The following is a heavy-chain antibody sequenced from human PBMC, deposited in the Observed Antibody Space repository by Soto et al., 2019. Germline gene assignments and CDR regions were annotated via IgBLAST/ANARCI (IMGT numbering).Heavy chain of an antibody. CDR3: VARATIFGVVSDY. Sequence: GGSLRLSCEASGFIFNNYWMHWVRQAPGKGLVWVSRIISDGSDRDYADSVKGRFTISRDNARYTLYLQMNSLRAEDTAVYYCVARATIFGVVSDYWGQGTLVTVSS. CDR2: IISDGSDR. CDR1: GFIFNNYW. J-gene: IGHJ4*02. V-gene: IGHV3-74*01. D-gene: IGHD3-3*01.